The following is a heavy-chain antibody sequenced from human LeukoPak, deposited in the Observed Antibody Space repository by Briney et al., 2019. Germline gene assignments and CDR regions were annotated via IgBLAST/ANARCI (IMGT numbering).Heavy chain of an antibody. D-gene: IGHD1-1*01. CDR1: GGSISSYY. CDR2: IYASGST. J-gene: IGHJ6*03. CDR3: ARALNWNYYYYMDV. V-gene: IGHV4-4*07. Sequence: SETLSLTCTVSGGSISSYYWSWIRQPAGKGLEWIGRIYASGSTNYNPSLKSRVTMSVDTSKNQFSLKLSSVTAADTAVYYCARALNWNYYYYMDVWGKGTTVTVSS.